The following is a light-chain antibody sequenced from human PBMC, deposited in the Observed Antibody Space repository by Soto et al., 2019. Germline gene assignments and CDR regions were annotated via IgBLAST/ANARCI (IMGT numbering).Light chain of an antibody. Sequence: QMTQSPSSLSSFVGDRVNITCRASQSISRYLNWYQQKPGKAPKLLIYAASSLQSGVPSRFSGSGSGTDFTLTIRSLQPEDFATYYCRQSYSSPRLTFGGGTKVDIK. CDR3: RQSYSSPRLT. J-gene: IGKJ4*01. CDR2: AAS. CDR1: QSISRY. V-gene: IGKV1-39*01.